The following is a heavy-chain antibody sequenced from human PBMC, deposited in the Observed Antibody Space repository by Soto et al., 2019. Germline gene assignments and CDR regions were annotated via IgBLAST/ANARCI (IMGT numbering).Heavy chain of an antibody. CDR3: ARRGTNYYGSGSFNYYCYYGMDV. J-gene: IGHJ6*02. CDR1: GDSVSSNSAA. V-gene: IGHV6-1*01. D-gene: IGHD3-10*01. Sequence: SQTLSLTCXISGDSVSSNSAAWNWIRQSPSRGLEWLGRTYYRSKWYNDYAVSVKSRITINPDTSKNQFSLQLNSVTPEDTAVYYCARRGTNYYGSGSFNYYCYYGMDVWGQGTTVTVS. CDR2: TYYRSKWYN.